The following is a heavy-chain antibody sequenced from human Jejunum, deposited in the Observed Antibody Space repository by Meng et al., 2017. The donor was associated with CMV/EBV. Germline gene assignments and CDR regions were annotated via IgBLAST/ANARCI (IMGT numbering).Heavy chain of an antibody. CDR1: GFTFSAYF. J-gene: IGHJ5*02. CDR3: VTVASSTIHH. CDR2: IGNSGGDM. D-gene: IGHD2-2*01. V-gene: IGHV3-11*01. Sequence: LSLAGSGFTFSAYFMAWIRQAPGKGLDWISHIGNSGGDMFYAHSVRGRFTISRDNTNNLLYLQMNSLRAEDTALYYCVTVASSTIHHWGQGTLVTVSS.